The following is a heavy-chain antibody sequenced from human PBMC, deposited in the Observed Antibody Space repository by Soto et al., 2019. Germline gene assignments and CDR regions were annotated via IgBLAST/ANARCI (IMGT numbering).Heavy chain of an antibody. CDR1: GFTFSSYG. Sequence: GGSLRLSCAASGFTFSSYGMHWVRQAPGKGLEWVAVISYDGSNKYYADSVKGRFTISRDNSKNTLYLQMNSLRAEDTAVYYCAKDRGAVAVPDDRFDYWGQGTLVTAPQ. J-gene: IGHJ4*02. V-gene: IGHV3-30*18. D-gene: IGHD6-19*01. CDR3: AKDRGAVAVPDDRFDY. CDR2: ISYDGSNK.